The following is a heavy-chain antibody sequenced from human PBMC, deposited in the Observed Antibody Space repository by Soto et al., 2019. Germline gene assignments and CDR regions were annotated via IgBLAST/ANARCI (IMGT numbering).Heavy chain of an antibody. CDR2: LNPNSGDT. D-gene: IGHD6-19*01. V-gene: IGHV1-8*01. CDR3: ATSGGGWYLY. Sequence: QVQLVQSGAEVKKPGASVKVSCKASGYTFSSYDINWVRQATGQGLEWMGWLNPNSGDTGHAQKFKGRVTLTRNTSINTAYIELSSLTSDDTAVYYCATSGGGWYLYWGQGTLVTVSS. CDR1: GYTFSSYD. J-gene: IGHJ4*02.